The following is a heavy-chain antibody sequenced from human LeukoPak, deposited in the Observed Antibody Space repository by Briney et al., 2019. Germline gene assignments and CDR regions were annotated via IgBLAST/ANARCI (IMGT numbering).Heavy chain of an antibody. V-gene: IGHV4-31*11. CDR2: IYYSGST. Sequence: NPSETLSLTCAVYGGSFSGYYWSWIRQHPGKGLEWIRYIYYSGSTCYNPSLKSRVTISVDTSKNQFSLRLSSVTAADTAVYYCARGPFIVVVPAAISDWGQGTLVTVSS. CDR1: GGSFSGYY. CDR3: ARGPFIVVVPAAISD. J-gene: IGHJ4*02. D-gene: IGHD2-2*02.